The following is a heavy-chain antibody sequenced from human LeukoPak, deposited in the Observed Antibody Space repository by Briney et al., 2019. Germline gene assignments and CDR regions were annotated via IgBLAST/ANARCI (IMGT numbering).Heavy chain of an antibody. J-gene: IGHJ1*01. V-gene: IGHV3-7*03. CDR2: IKQDGSEK. CDR1: GFTFSSYW. Sequence: GGSLRLSCAASGFTFSSYWMSWVRQAPGKGLEWVANIKQDGSEKYYVDSVKGRFTISRDNAKNSLYLQMNSLKAEDTAVYYCASNSGGYYAPHAEYFQHWGQGTLVTVSS. D-gene: IGHD1-26*01. CDR3: ASNSGGYYAPHAEYFQH.